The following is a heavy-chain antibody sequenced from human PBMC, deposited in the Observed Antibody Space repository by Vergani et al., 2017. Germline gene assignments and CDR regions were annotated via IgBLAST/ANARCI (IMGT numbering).Heavy chain of an antibody. CDR1: GGSVSSGSYY. D-gene: IGHD6-19*01. CDR3: ARVAAVAGPDDY. Sequence: QVQLQESGPGLVKPSETLSLTCTVSGGSVSSGSYYWSWIRQPPGKGLEWIGYIYYSGSTNYNPSLKSRVTISVDTSKNQFSRKLSSVTAADTAVYYCARVAAVAGPDDYWGQGTLVTVSS. CDR2: IYYSGST. J-gene: IGHJ4*02. V-gene: IGHV4-61*01.